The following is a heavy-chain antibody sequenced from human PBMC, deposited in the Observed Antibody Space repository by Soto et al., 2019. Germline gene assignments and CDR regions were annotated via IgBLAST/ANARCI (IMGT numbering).Heavy chain of an antibody. CDR2: IYYSGST. J-gene: IGHJ5*02. CDR1: GGSLSSSSYY. V-gene: IGHV4-39*01. Sequence: SETVSLTCPVSGGSLSSSSYYWGWIRQPPGKGLEWIGSIYYSGSTYYNPSLKSRVTISVDTSKNQFSLKLSSVTAADTAVYYCARGRNWFDPWGQGTLVTVS. CDR3: ARGRNWFDP.